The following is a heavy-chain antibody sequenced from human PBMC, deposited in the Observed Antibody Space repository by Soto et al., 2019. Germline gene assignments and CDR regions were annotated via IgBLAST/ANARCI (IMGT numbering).Heavy chain of an antibody. Sequence: ASVKVSCKASGYTFTSYDINWVRQAPGQGLEWMGWINAGNGNTKYSQKFQGRVTITRDTSASTAYMELSSLRSEDTAVYYCARDLGGWPDYWGQGTLVTVSS. D-gene: IGHD2-15*01. CDR1: GYTFTSYD. CDR2: INAGNGNT. J-gene: IGHJ4*02. CDR3: ARDLGGWPDY. V-gene: IGHV1-3*01.